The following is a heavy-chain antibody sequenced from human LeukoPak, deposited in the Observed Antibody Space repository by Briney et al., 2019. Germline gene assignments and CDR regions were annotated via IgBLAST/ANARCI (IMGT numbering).Heavy chain of an antibody. D-gene: IGHD1-1*01. CDR3: AREGQQLKHFDY. Sequence: ASVKVSCKASGNTFIGYWIHWVRQAPGQGLEWMGAINPRGDATIGAQKFQGRVTTTRDTSTSTVYIELSSLRSEDTAVYYCAREGQQLKHFDYWGQGSLVTVSS. V-gene: IGHV1-46*01. CDR1: GNTFIGYW. CDR2: INPRGDAT. J-gene: IGHJ4*02.